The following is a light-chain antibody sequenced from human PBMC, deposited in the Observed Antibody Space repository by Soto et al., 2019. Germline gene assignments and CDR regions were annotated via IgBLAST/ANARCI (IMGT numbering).Light chain of an antibody. CDR2: AAS. V-gene: IGKV1-39*01. Sequence: DIQMTQSPSSLSASVGDXVTITCRASQSISSYLNWYQQKPGKAPKLLIYAASSLQSGVPSRFSGSGSGTDFTLTISSLQPEDFATYYCQQSYSTPYTFGQGTKLEIK. CDR3: QQSYSTPYT. CDR1: QSISSY. J-gene: IGKJ2*01.